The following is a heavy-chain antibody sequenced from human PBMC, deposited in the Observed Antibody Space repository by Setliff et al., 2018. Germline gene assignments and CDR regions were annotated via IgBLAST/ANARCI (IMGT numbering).Heavy chain of an antibody. CDR2: MNPNSGNT. D-gene: IGHD2-15*01. V-gene: IGHV1-8*02. CDR3: ATNSGGNTIDAFDI. J-gene: IGHJ3*02. CDR1: GYTFTSYD. Sequence: ASVKVSCKASGYTFTSYDINWVRQATGQGLEWMGWMNPNSGNTGYAQKFQGRVTMTRNTSISTAYMELSSLRSEDTAVYYCATNSGGNTIDAFDIWGQGTMVTVSS.